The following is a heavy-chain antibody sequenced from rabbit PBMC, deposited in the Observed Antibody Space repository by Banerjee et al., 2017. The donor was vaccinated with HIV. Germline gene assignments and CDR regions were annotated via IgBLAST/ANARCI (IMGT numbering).Heavy chain of an antibody. CDR2: IYAGSSDST. Sequence: QEQLEESGGDLVKPEGSLTLSCTASGFSFSSSYWICWVRQAPGKGLEWIACIYAGSSDSTQYANWAKGRFTISKISSTTVTLQMTSLTAADTATYLCARDLAGVIGWNFNLWGPGTLVTVS. CDR1: GFSFSSSYW. D-gene: IGHD4-1*01. CDR3: ARDLAGVIGWNFNL. V-gene: IGHV1S45*01. J-gene: IGHJ4*01.